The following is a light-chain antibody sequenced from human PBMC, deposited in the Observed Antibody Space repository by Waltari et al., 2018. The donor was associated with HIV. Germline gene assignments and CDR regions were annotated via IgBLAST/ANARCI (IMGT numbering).Light chain of an antibody. CDR2: CAS. CDR1: QSVSSN. J-gene: IGKJ4*01. Sequence: VVTRSPATLPVAPGERPNLTCRASQSVSSNLAWYHQKPGQAPRLLIYCASTRATGIPARFSGSGSGTEFTLTISSLQSEDFAVYYCQQYNNWPPLTFGGGTKVEIK. V-gene: IGKV3-15*01. CDR3: QQYNNWPPLT.